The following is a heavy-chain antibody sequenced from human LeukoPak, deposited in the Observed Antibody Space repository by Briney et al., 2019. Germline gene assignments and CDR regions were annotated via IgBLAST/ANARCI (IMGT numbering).Heavy chain of an antibody. CDR1: GYTFTSYG. V-gene: IGHV1-18*01. D-gene: IGHD4-17*01. J-gene: IGHJ4*02. Sequence: ASVKVSCKASGYTFTSYGISWVRQAPGQGLEWMGWISAYNGNTNYAQKLQGRVTMTTDTSTSTAYMELRSLRSEDTAVYYCARIGAMDYGDYVGDYWGQGTLVTVSS. CDR2: ISAYNGNT. CDR3: ARIGAMDYGDYVGDY.